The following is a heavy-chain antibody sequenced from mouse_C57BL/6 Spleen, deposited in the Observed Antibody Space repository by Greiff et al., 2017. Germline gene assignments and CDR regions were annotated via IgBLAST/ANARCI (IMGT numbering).Heavy chain of an antibody. D-gene: IGHD2-5*01. J-gene: IGHJ4*01. V-gene: IGHV7-1*01. CDR1: GFTFSDFY. CDR2: SRNKANDYTT. Sequence: EVKLVESGGGLVQSGRSLRLSCATSGFTFSDFYMEWVRQAPGKGLEWIAASRNKANDYTTEYSASVKGRFIVSRDTSQSILYLQMNALRAEDTAIYYCARDAGSNGAMDYWGQGTSVTVSS. CDR3: ARDAGSNGAMDY.